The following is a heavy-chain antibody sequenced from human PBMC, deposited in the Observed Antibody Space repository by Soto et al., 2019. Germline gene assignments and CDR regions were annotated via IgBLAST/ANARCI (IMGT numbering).Heavy chain of an antibody. CDR2: MNPNSGNT. J-gene: IGHJ5*02. CDR1: GYTFTSYD. D-gene: IGHD2-2*01. CDR3: ATNLVPPATWWFDP. Sequence: QVQLVQSGAEVKKPGASVKVSCKASGYTFTSYDISWVRQATGQGLEWMGWMNPNSGNTGYAQKFQGRVTMTRNTSISTAYMELSSLRSEDTAVYYCATNLVPPATWWFDPWGQGTLVTVSS. V-gene: IGHV1-8*01.